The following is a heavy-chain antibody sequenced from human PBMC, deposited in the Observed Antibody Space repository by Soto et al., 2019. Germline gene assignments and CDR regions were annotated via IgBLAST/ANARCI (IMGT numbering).Heavy chain of an antibody. Sequence: GGSLRLSCAASGFTFSSYAMSWVRQAPGRGLEWVSAISGSGGSTCYADSVKGRFTISRDNSKNTLYLQMNSLRAEDTAVYYCSAGGGYSSLFDYWGQGTLVTVSS. CDR2: ISGSGGST. D-gene: IGHD5-18*01. V-gene: IGHV3-23*01. J-gene: IGHJ4*02. CDR1: GFTFSSYA. CDR3: SAGGGYSSLFDY.